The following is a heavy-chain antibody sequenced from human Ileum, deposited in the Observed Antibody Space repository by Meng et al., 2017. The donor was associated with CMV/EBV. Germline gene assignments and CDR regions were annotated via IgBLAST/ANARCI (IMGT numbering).Heavy chain of an antibody. J-gene: IGHJ4*02. CDR1: GFSFTSYG. CDR2: IKNDGTFT. V-gene: IGHV3-74*01. D-gene: IGHD3-3*01. CDR3: GDFEAG. Sequence: GGSLRLSCEASGFSFTSYGMHWVRQVPGKGLVWVSSIKNDGTFTACADSVKGRFTVSRDNAKSTVYLQMNSLTVEDAAAYYCGDFEAGWGQGTLVTVSS.